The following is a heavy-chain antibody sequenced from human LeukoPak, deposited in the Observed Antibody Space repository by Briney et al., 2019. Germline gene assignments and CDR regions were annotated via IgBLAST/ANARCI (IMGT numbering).Heavy chain of an antibody. Sequence: SETLSLTCTVSGGSISSYYWSWIRQPPGKGLEWIGYIYYSGSTNYNPSLKSRVTISVDTSKNQFSLKLSSVTAADTAVYYCARSTTMVRGVPKWYFDYWGQGTLVTVSS. CDR1: GGSISSYY. CDR2: IYYSGST. CDR3: ARSTTMVRGVPKWYFDY. J-gene: IGHJ4*02. V-gene: IGHV4-59*01. D-gene: IGHD3-10*01.